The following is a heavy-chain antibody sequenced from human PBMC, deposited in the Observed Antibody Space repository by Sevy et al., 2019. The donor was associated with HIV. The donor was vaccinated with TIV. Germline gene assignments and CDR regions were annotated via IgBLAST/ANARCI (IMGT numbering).Heavy chain of an antibody. D-gene: IGHD6-19*01. V-gene: IGHV3-66*01. CDR2: IYSDGKT. CDR1: GFTVSRNY. J-gene: IGHJ4*02. Sequence: GGSLRLSCAASGFTVSRNYMSWVRQAPGKGLEWVSVIYSDGKTFYAESVQDRVTISRDNSKNTLYLQMNSMRAEDTAVYYCAGWSSAWTLFDYWGQGTLVTVSS. CDR3: AGWSSAWTLFDY.